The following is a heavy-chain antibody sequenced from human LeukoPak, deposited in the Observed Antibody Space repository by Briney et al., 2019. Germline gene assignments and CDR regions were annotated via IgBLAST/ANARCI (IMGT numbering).Heavy chain of an antibody. CDR1: GGSISSYY. V-gene: IGHV4-59*12. D-gene: IGHD2-2*01. Sequence: PSETLSLTCTVSGGSISSYYWSWIRQPPGKGLEWIGYIYYSGSTNYNPSLKSRVTISVDTSKNQFSLKLSSVTAADTAVYYCARACSSTSCFNWFDPWGQGTLVTVSS. CDR2: IYYSGST. CDR3: ARACSSTSCFNWFDP. J-gene: IGHJ5*02.